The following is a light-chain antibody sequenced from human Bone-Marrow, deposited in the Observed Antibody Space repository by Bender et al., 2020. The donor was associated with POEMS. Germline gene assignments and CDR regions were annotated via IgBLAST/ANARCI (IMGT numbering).Light chain of an antibody. Sequence: SYEVTQPPSVSVSPGQTATMFCSGDNLKDKYGTWYQQRAGQSPLLVIYQDCKRPSGVTSRFSASNSGNTATLTISGTQAMDEADYYCQVWDNNVVIFGGGTKLTVL. CDR3: QVWDNNVVI. J-gene: IGLJ2*01. CDR2: QDC. CDR1: NLKDKY. V-gene: IGLV3-1*01.